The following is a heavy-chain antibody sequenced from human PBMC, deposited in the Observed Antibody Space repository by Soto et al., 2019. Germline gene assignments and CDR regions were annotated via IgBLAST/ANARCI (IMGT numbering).Heavy chain of an antibody. V-gene: IGHV3-11*06. CDR3: ARVGKVVAATAWSVWFDP. CDR1: GLTFSDYD. CDR2: ISSSSSYT. Sequence: PGGSLRLSCAASGLTFSDYDMSWIRQAPGKGLEWVSYISSSSSYTNYADSVKGRFTISRDNAKNSLYLQMNSLRAEDTAVYYCARVGKVVAATAWSVWFDPWGKGTLVTVSS. D-gene: IGHD2-15*01. J-gene: IGHJ5*02.